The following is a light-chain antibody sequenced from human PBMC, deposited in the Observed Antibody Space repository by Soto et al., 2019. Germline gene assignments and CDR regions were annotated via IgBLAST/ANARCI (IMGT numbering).Light chain of an antibody. CDR1: QSVTTTY. CDR3: QHYGSLPRT. J-gene: IGKJ2*02. CDR2: NID. Sequence: EIVLTQSPGTLSLFPGERATLSCRSSQSVTTTYLAWYQQKPGQAPRLLISNIDSRAAGIPDRFSGSGSWPDFTLSINRLEPEEFAVDYCQHYGSLPRTFGKGTKVEI. V-gene: IGKV3-20*01.